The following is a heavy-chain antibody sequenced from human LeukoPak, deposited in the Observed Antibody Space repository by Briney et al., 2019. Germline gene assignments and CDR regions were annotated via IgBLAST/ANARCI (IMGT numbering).Heavy chain of an antibody. CDR3: ARGPFSTGSYFDY. J-gene: IGHJ4*02. CDR1: GYTFTNYD. D-gene: IGHD3/OR15-3a*01. Sequence: ASVKVSCKASGYTFTNYDINWVRQAPGQGLEWMGWMNPNSGDTGYAQKFQGRVTMTRSTFISTAYMELISPTSEDTAVYYCARGPFSTGSYFDYWGQGTLVTVSS. CDR2: MNPNSGDT. V-gene: IGHV1-8*01.